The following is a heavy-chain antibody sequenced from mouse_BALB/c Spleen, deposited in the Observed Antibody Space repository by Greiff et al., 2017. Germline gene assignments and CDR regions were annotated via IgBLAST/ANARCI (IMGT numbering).Heavy chain of an antibody. CDR1: GFTFSRYY. J-gene: IGHJ3*01. V-gene: IGHV5-6-2*01. D-gene: IGHD2-2*01. Sequence: EVKLQESGGGLVKLGGSLKLSCAASGFTFSRYYMSWVRQTPEKGLELVAAINSNGGSTYYQDTVKGRFTISRDNAKNTLYLQINSLKSEDTALYYCERHAGLERAWFAYWGQGTLVTGSA. CDR2: INSNGGST. CDR3: ERHAGLERAWFAY.